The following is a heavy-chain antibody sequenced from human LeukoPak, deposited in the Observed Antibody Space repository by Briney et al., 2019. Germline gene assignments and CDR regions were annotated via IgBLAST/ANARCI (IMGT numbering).Heavy chain of an antibody. CDR3: ARVRHDSTTYYCYYMDV. J-gene: IGHJ6*03. Sequence: ASVKVSCKASGYTFTSYGISWVRQAPGQGLEWMGWISAYNGNTNYAQKLQGRVTMTTDTSTSTAYMELRSLRSDDTAVYYCARVRHDSTTYYCYYMDVWGKGTTVTVSS. V-gene: IGHV1-18*01. CDR1: GYTFTSYG. CDR2: ISAYNGNT. D-gene: IGHD2/OR15-2a*01.